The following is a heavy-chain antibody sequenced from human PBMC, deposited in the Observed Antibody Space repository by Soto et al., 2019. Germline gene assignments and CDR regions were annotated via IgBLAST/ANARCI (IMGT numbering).Heavy chain of an antibody. CDR3: ARLNTFGYYYYGMDV. Sequence: SETLSLTCTVSGGSISSSSYYWGWIPQPPGKGLEWIGSIYYSGSTYYNPSLKSRVTISVDTSKNQFSLKLSSVTAADTAVYYCARLNTFGYYYYGMDVWGQGTTVTVSS. CDR1: GGSISSSSYY. J-gene: IGHJ6*02. D-gene: IGHD3-16*01. CDR2: IYYSGST. V-gene: IGHV4-39*01.